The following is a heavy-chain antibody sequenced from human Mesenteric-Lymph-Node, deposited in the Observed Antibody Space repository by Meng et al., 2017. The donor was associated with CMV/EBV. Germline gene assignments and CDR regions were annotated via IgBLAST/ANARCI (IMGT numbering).Heavy chain of an antibody. CDR2: TYYSGSS. CDR3: ARADLVRGYYYGSGSYYTYGMDV. V-gene: IGHV4-59*01. D-gene: IGHD3-10*01. CDR1: GGSISSYY. Sequence: GSLRLSCTVSGGSISSYYWSWIRQPPGKGLEWIGYTYYSGSSTYNPSLKSRVTISVDTSKNQFSLKLSSVTAADTAVYYCARADLVRGYYYGSGSYYTYGMDVWGQGTTVTVSS. J-gene: IGHJ6*02.